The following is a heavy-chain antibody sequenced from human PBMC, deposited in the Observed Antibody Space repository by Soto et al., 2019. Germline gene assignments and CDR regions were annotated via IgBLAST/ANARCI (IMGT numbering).Heavy chain of an antibody. CDR2: IIPIFGTA. CDR1: GGTFSSYA. CDR3: ARAPVRDYVWGSYRYTDHS. D-gene: IGHD3-16*02. J-gene: IGHJ4*02. Sequence: QVQLVQSGAEVKKPGSSVKVSCKASGGTFSSYAISWVRQAPGQGLEWMGGIIPIFGTANYAQKFQGRVTITADESTSTAYMELSSLRSEDTAVYYCARAPVRDYVWGSYRYTDHSWGAGTLVTVSS. V-gene: IGHV1-69*01.